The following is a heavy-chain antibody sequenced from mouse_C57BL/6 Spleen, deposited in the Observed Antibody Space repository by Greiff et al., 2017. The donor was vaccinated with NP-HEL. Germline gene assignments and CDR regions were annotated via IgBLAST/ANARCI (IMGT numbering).Heavy chain of an antibody. CDR2: ISSGSSTI. D-gene: IGHD1-1*01. Sequence: DVQLVESGGGLVKPGGSLKLSCAASGFTFSDYGMHWVRQAPEKGLEWVAYISSGSSTIYYADTVKGRFTISRDNAKNTLFLQMTSLRSEDTAMYYCARTLYYYGSSSLFDYWGQGTTLTVSS. CDR1: GFTFSDYG. CDR3: ARTLYYYGSSSLFDY. V-gene: IGHV5-17*01. J-gene: IGHJ2*01.